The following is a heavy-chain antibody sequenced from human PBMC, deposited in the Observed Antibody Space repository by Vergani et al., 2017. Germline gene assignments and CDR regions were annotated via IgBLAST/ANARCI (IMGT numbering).Heavy chain of an antibody. CDR3: AREGLESYSGYDLPDY. V-gene: IGHV3-21*01. D-gene: IGHD5-12*01. CDR1: GFTFRSYS. CDR2: ISSSSSYI. Sequence: EVQLVESGGGLVKPGGSLRLSCAASGFTFRSYSMNWVRQAPGKGLEWVSSISSSSSYIYYADSVKGRFTISRDNAKNSLYLQMKNLRAEDTAVYYCAREGLESYSGYDLPDYWGQGTLVTVAS. J-gene: IGHJ4*02.